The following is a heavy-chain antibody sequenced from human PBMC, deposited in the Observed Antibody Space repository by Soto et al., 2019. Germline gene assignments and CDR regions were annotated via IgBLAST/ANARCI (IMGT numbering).Heavy chain of an antibody. Sequence: SEILSLTCTVSGGSISSSSYYWGWIRQPPGKGLEWIGSIYYSGSTYYNPSLKSRVTISVDTSKNQFSLKLSSVTAADTAVYYCARMEDESYFEYWGQGTQVTVSS. J-gene: IGHJ4*02. V-gene: IGHV4-39*07. CDR1: GGSISSSSYY. CDR3: ARMEDESYFEY. CDR2: IYYSGST. D-gene: IGHD3-3*01.